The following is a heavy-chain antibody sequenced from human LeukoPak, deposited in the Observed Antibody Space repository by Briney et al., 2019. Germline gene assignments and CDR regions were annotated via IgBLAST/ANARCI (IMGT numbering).Heavy chain of an antibody. CDR1: GFTFSSYS. Sequence: GGSLRLSCAASGFTFSSYSMNWVRQAPGKGLEWVSSISSSSTYIYYADSVRGRFTISRDNAKNSLYLQMNSLRAEDTAVYYCATLLSGYYDSSGPWVLYMDVWGKGTTVTVSS. CDR3: ATLLSGYYDSSGPWVLYMDV. D-gene: IGHD3-22*01. CDR2: ISSSSTYI. J-gene: IGHJ6*03. V-gene: IGHV3-21*01.